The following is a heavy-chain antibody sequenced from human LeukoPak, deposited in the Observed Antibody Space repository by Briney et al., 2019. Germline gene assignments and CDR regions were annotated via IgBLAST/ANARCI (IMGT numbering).Heavy chain of an antibody. J-gene: IGHJ4*02. Sequence: GGSLRLSCAASGFTFTTYAMTWVRQAPGKGLEWVSTVSGGGGTTYYADSVKGRFTISRDNSKNTLYLQMNSPRAEDTAIYYCANTYYGSGRYFLAGYWGQGSLVTVSS. V-gene: IGHV3-23*01. CDR1: GFTFTTYA. D-gene: IGHD3-10*01. CDR3: ANTYYGSGRYFLAGY. CDR2: VSGGGGTT.